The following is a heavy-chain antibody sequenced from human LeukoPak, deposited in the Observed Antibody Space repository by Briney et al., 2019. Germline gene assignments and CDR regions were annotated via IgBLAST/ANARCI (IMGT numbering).Heavy chain of an antibody. Sequence: PSETLSLTCAVYGGSFSGYYWSWIRQPPGKGLEWIGEINHSGNTNYNPSLKSRVTISVDTSKNQFSLKLSSVTAADTAVYYCARIYGSGSYFYFDYWGQGTLVTVSS. CDR3: ARIYGSGSYFYFDY. CDR2: INHSGNT. CDR1: GGSFSGYY. J-gene: IGHJ4*02. D-gene: IGHD3-10*01. V-gene: IGHV4-34*01.